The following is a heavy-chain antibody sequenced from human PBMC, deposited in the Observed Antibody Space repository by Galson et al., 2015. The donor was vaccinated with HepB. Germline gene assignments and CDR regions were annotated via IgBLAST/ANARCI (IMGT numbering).Heavy chain of an antibody. D-gene: IGHD3-22*01. CDR1: GFTFTSSA. CDR2: IVVGSGNT. CDR3: ARDRDYYDSSGYHDAFDI. J-gene: IGHJ3*02. V-gene: IGHV1-58*01. Sequence: SVKVSCKASGFTFTSSAVQWVRQARGQRLEWIGWIVVGSGNTNYAQKFQERVTITRDTSTSTAYMELRSLRSDDTAVYYCARDRDYYDSSGYHDAFDIWGQGTMVTVSS.